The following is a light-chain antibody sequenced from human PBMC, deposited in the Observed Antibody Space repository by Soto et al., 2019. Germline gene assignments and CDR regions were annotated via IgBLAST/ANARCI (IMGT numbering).Light chain of an antibody. V-gene: IGKV1-5*01. CDR1: ESISNW. CDR3: QQYNSYSSWT. CDR2: DAS. Sequence: DIQMTQSPSTLPASVGDRVTITCRASESISNWLAWYQQKPGKAPKLLIFDASSFDSGVSSRFSGSGSGTEFTLTISSLQPDDFATYYCQQYNSYSSWTFGQGTKV. J-gene: IGKJ1*01.